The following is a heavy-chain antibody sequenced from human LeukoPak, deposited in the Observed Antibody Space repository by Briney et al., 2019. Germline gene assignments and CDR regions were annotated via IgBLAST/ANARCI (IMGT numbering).Heavy chain of an antibody. J-gene: IGHJ5*02. CDR1: GVSISHYY. CDR3: ARQYYSASGSSHVGAYDL. CDR2: IYNGGSA. D-gene: IGHD3-10*01. V-gene: IGHV4-59*01. Sequence: SETLSLTCTVSGVSISHYYWSWIRQPPGKRLEWIGYIYNGGSADYNPSLKSRVTISVDTSKNQVSLKLNSVTAADTAIYYCARQYYSASGSSHVGAYDLWGQGTLVTVSS.